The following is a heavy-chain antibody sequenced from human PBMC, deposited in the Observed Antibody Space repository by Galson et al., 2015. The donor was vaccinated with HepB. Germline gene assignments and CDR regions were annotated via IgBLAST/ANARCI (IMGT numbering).Heavy chain of an antibody. CDR2: IYYSGST. D-gene: IGHD4-17*01. Sequence: ETLSLTCTVSGGSVSSGSYYWSWIRQPPGKGLEWIGYIYYSGSTNYNPSLKSRVTISVDTSKNQFSLKLSSVTAADTAVYYCARRPYHTVTIDYWGQGTLVTVSS. V-gene: IGHV4-61*01. J-gene: IGHJ4*02. CDR1: GGSVSSGSYY. CDR3: ARRPYHTVTIDY.